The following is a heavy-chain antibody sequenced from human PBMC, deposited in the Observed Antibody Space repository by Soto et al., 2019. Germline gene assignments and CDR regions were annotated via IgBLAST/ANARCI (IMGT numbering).Heavy chain of an antibody. CDR2: IKQDGSKK. D-gene: IGHD2-2*01. CDR1: GFTFSSYW. J-gene: IGHJ6*02. CDR3: AKEVGGYCSSTSCHETDNYYYYYGMDV. V-gene: IGHV3-7*01. Sequence: SGFTFSSYWMSWVRQAPGKGLEWVANIKQDGSKKYYVDSVKGRFTISRDNSKNTLYLQMNSLRAEDTAVYYCAKEVGGYCSSTSCHETDNYYYYYGMDVWGQGTTVTVSS.